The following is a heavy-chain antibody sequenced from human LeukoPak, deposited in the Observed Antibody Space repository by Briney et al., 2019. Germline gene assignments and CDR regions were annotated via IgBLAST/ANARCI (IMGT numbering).Heavy chain of an antibody. V-gene: IGHV3-9*01. CDR3: ARGGFWSGYYHY. D-gene: IGHD3-3*01. Sequence: GGSLRLSCAASGFTFDDYAMHWVRQAPGKGLEWVSGISWNSGSIGYADSVKGRFTISRENANNSLHLQMNSLRAGDTAVYYCARGGFWSGYYHYWGRGSLVTVSS. CDR1: GFTFDDYA. CDR2: ISWNSGSI. J-gene: IGHJ4*02.